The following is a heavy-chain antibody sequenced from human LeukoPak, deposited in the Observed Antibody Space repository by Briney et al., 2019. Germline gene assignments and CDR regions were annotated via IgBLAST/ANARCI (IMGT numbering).Heavy chain of an antibody. J-gene: IGHJ3*02. Sequence: GGSLRLSCAASGFTFSSYVMHWVRQAPGKGLEWVAIISYDGSNEYYADSVKGRFTISRDNSKNTLYLQMNSLRAADTAVYYCARRGATRVAFDIWGQGTMVTVSS. CDR3: ARRGATRVAFDI. D-gene: IGHD1-26*01. CDR2: ISYDGSNE. CDR1: GFTFSSYV. V-gene: IGHV3-30*04.